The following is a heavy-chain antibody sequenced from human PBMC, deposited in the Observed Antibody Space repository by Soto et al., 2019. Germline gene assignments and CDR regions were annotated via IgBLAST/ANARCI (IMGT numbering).Heavy chain of an antibody. CDR2: IYWDDDK. J-gene: IGHJ4*02. Sequence: QITLKESGPTLVKPTQTLTQTCTFSGFSLSTSGVGVGWIRQPPGKALEWLALIYWDDDKRYSPSLKSRLTITKDTSKNQVVLTMTNMDPMDTATYYCARRRGFGENSNWGQGTLVTVSS. CDR3: ARRRGFGENSN. V-gene: IGHV2-5*02. D-gene: IGHD3-10*01. CDR1: GFSLSTSGVG.